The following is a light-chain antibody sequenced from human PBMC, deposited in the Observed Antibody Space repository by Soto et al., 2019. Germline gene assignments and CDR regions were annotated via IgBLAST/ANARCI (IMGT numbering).Light chain of an antibody. V-gene: IGKV3-20*01. CDR1: QSVTSSY. CDR2: GAS. CDR3: HQYGSSPLT. J-gene: IGKJ3*01. Sequence: EIVLTQSPGTLSLSPGERVILTCRASQSVTSSYLAWYQQRPGQAPRLLIYGASTRATGIPDRFSGSGSGTDFTLAISRLAPEDFAMYYCHQYGSSPLTFGPGTKVDIK.